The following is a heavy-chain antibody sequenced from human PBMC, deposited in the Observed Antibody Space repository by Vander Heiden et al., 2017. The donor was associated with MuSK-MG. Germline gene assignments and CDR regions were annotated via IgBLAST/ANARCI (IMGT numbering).Heavy chain of an antibody. Sequence: LSWVRQAPGRGLEWLANINEDGSARHYVDSAKGRFTISRDNAKNTLYLQMNSLGVEDTAVYYCARAIDHASDYWGQGSLVTVSS. V-gene: IGHV3-7*03. J-gene: IGHJ4*02. CDR2: INEDGSAR. D-gene: IGHD2-21*01. CDR3: ARAIDHASDY.